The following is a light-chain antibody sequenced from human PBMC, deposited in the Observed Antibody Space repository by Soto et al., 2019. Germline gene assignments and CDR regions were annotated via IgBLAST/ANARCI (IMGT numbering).Light chain of an antibody. J-gene: IGKJ5*01. Sequence: DIVMTQSPDSLAVSLGEGATINCKSSQNILYSSNNKNYLAWYQQKPVQPPKLLIYWASTRESGVPDRFRGSGSGTDFTLTISSLQAEDVAVYCCQQYYSIPPGFGQGTRLEIK. CDR2: WAS. CDR1: QNILYSSNNKNY. CDR3: QQYYSIPPG. V-gene: IGKV4-1*01.